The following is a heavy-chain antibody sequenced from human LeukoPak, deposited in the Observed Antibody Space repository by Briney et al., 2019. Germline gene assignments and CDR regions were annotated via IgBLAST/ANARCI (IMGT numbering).Heavy chain of an antibody. V-gene: IGHV4-31*01. D-gene: IGHD3-3*01. CDR2: IYYSGST. CDR1: GGSISSGGYY. Sequence: SQTLSLTCTVSGGSISSGGYYWSWIRQHPGKGLEWIGYIYYSGSTYYNPSLKSLVTISVDTSKNQFSLKLSSVTAADTAVYYCARYYDSTPLGAFDIWGQGTMVTVSS. J-gene: IGHJ3*02. CDR3: ARYYDSTPLGAFDI.